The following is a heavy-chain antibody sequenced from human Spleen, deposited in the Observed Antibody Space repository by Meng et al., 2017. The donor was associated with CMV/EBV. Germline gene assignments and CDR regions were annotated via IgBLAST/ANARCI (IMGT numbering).Heavy chain of an antibody. CDR1: GFTFSSYS. V-gene: IGHV3-66*02. D-gene: IGHD1-14*01. CDR2: IYSGGST. J-gene: IGHJ6*02. Sequence: GESLKISCAASGFTFSSYSMNWVRQAPGKGLEWVSVIYSGGSTYYADSVKGRFTISRDNSKNTLYLQMNSLRAEDTAVYYCATRTPGVWGQGTTVTVSS. CDR3: ATRTPGV.